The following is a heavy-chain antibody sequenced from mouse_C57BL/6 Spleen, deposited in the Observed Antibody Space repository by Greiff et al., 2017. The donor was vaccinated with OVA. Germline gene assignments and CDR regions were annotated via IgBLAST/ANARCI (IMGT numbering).Heavy chain of an antibody. CDR1: GFNIKDDY. Sequence: VQLQQSGAELVRPGASVKLSCTASGFNIKDDYMHWVKQRPEQGLEWIGWIDPENGDTEYASKFQGKATITADTSSNTAYLQLSSLTSEDTAVYYCTPYGNYPYYAMDYWGQGTSVTVSS. CDR2: IDPENGDT. CDR3: TPYGNYPYYAMDY. V-gene: IGHV14-4*01. D-gene: IGHD2-1*01. J-gene: IGHJ4*01.